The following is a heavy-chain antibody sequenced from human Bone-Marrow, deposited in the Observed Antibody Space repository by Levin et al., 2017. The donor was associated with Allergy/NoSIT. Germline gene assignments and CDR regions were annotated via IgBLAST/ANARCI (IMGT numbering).Heavy chain of an antibody. D-gene: IGHD6-19*01. CDR2: ISSSGSTI. CDR3: ARGREQCGSLRVAWGYFDL. Sequence: PSETLSLTCAASGFTFSDYYMSWIRQAPGKGLEWVSYISSSGSTIYYADSVKGRFTISRDNAKNSLYLQMNSLRAEDTAVYYCARGREQCGSLRVAWGYFDLWGRGTLVTVSS. V-gene: IGHV3-11*01. CDR1: GFTFSDYY. J-gene: IGHJ2*01.